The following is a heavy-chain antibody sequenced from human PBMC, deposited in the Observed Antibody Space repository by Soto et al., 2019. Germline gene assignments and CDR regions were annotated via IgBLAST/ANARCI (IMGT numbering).Heavy chain of an antibody. CDR3: ARADDWNYVQDF. D-gene: IGHD1-1*01. J-gene: IGHJ4*02. Sequence: EVQLVESGGGFVQPGGSLRLSCAASGFTFTHYRIHWVRQPPGKGLEWVGRINSDGARIEYGDSVKGRFTISRDNAHNMVFLQMNSLTDEDSGVYFCARADDWNYVQDFWGQGTLVTVSS. CDR2: INSDGARI. CDR1: GFTFTHYR. V-gene: IGHV3-74*03.